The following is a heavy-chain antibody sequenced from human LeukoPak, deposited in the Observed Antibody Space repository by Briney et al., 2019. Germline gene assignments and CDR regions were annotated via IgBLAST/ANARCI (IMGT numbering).Heavy chain of an antibody. CDR3: ARGLAANDWFDP. J-gene: IGHJ5*02. V-gene: IGHV3-48*04. CDR2: ISASSGTR. CDR1: GFTFSSYA. Sequence: PGGSLRLSCAASGFTFSSYAMSWVRQAPGKGLEWLSYISASSGTRYYADSVKGRFTISRDNAKNSLYLQMNSLRAEDTAVYYCARGLAANDWFDPWGQGTLVTVSS. D-gene: IGHD2-15*01.